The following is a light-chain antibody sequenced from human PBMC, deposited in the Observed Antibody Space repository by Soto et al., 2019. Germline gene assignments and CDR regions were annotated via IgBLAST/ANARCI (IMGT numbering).Light chain of an antibody. CDR2: GAS. CDR3: QQHHDWLPWT. J-gene: IGKJ1*01. CDR1: LNIRNN. Sequence: IVMTQSPATLSLFPGERATLSCRASLNIRNNLAWYQQKPGQAPRLLIYGASTRATGIPGRFSGSGSGTEFTLTIGSLQSEDFAVYYCQQHHDWLPWTFGQGTKVDIK. V-gene: IGKV3-15*01.